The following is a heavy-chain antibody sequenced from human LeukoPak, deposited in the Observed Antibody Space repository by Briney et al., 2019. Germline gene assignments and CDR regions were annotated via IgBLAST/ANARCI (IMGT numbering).Heavy chain of an antibody. V-gene: IGHV3-7*01. J-gene: IGHJ4*02. CDR1: GFTFSSYW. Sequence: GGSLRLSCGASGFTFSSYWMSWVRQAPGKGLEWVANIKQDGSEKYYVDSVKGRFTISRDNAKNSLYLQMNSLRAEDTAVYYCARDKDYYDSSGYDYWGQGTLVTVSS. CDR3: ARDKDYYDSSGYDY. D-gene: IGHD3-22*01. CDR2: IKQDGSEK.